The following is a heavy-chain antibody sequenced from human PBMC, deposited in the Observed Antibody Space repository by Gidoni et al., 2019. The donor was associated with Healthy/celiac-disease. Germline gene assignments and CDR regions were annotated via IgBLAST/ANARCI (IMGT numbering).Heavy chain of an antibody. D-gene: IGHD6-13*01. V-gene: IGHV3-21*01. Sequence: EVQLVESGGGLVTPGGSLRLSCAASGFTFSSYSMNWVRQAPGKGLEWVSSISSSSSYIYYADSVKGRFTISRDNAKNSLYLQMNSLRAEDTAVYYCARVPWSSMYYFDYWGQGTLVTVSS. CDR3: ARVPWSSMYYFDY. J-gene: IGHJ4*02. CDR2: ISSSSSYI. CDR1: GFTFSSYS.